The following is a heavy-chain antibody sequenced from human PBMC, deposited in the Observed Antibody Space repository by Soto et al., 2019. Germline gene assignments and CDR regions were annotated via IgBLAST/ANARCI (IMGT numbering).Heavy chain of an antibody. Sequence: EVQLLVSGGGLVRPGGSLRLSCAASGFTFSTSAMSWVRQAPGKGLEWVSGISDSGASTYYADSVKGRFTISRDNSLNTLYLQMNSLRAEDTAFYYCAKGAGNFYYYYAMDVWGQGTTVTVSS. CDR3: AKGAGNFYYYYAMDV. J-gene: IGHJ6*02. V-gene: IGHV3-23*01. D-gene: IGHD1-1*01. CDR2: ISDSGAST. CDR1: GFTFSTSA.